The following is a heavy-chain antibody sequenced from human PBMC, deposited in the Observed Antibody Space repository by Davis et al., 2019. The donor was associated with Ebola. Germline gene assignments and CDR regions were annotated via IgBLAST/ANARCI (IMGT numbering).Heavy chain of an antibody. Sequence: SETLSLTCTVSGGSISSSSYYWGWIRQPPGKGLEWIGSIYYSGSTYYNPSLKSRVTISVDTSKNQVSLKLRSATAADTVMYYCARQSVEMATISHFDYWGQGTLVTVSS. D-gene: IGHD5-24*01. J-gene: IGHJ4*02. CDR1: GGSISSSSYY. CDR2: IYYSGST. V-gene: IGHV4-39*01. CDR3: ARQSVEMATISHFDY.